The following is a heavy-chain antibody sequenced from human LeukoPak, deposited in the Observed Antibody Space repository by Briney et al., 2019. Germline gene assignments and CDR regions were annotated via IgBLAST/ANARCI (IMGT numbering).Heavy chain of an antibody. V-gene: IGHV4-4*02. Sequence: SETLSLTCGVSGGSISSTNWWSWIRQPPGKGLEWIGEINHSGSTNYNPSLKSRVTISVDTSKNQFSLKLSSVTAADTAVYYCARGGGSSPFDYWGQGTLVTVSS. CDR3: ARGGGSSPFDY. J-gene: IGHJ4*02. D-gene: IGHD1-26*01. CDR1: GGSISSTNW. CDR2: INHSGST.